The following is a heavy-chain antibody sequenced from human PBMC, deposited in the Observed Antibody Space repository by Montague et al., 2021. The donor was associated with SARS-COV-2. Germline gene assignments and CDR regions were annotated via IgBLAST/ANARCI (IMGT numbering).Heavy chain of an antibody. J-gene: IGHJ6*02. Sequence: SETLSLTCTVSGYSISSGYYWGWIRQPPGKGLEWIGSIYHSGSTYYNPSLKSRVTISVDTSKNQFSLKLSSVTAADTAVYYCARDDYTPGDYYYYYGMDVGGQGTTVTVSS. CDR1: GYSISSGYY. V-gene: IGHV4-38-2*02. D-gene: IGHD4-11*01. CDR2: IYHSGST. CDR3: ARDDYTPGDYYYYYGMDV.